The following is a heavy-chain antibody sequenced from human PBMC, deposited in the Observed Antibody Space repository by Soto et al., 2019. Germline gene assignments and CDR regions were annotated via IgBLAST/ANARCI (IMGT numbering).Heavy chain of an antibody. Sequence: GGSLRLSCAASGFTFSSYAMHWVRQAPGKGLEWVAVISYDGSNKYYADSVKGRFTISRDNSKNTLYLQMNSLRAEDTAVYYCARYRNRQSIAARGEFDYWGQGTLVTVSS. CDR2: ISYDGSNK. V-gene: IGHV3-30-3*01. CDR3: ARYRNRQSIAARGEFDY. D-gene: IGHD6-6*01. CDR1: GFTFSSYA. J-gene: IGHJ4*02.